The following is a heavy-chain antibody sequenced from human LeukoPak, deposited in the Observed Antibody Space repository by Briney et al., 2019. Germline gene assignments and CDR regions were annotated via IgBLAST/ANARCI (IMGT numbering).Heavy chain of an antibody. Sequence: SETLSLTCTVSDGSTSSSSNYWGWIRQPPGKGLEWIGSIHYSGSTYYNPSLKSRVTISVDTSKNQFSLKLSSVTAADTAVYYCARRGYSSGWYRFDYWGQGTLVTVSS. V-gene: IGHV4-39*01. J-gene: IGHJ4*02. CDR1: DGSTSSSSNY. CDR3: ARRGYSSGWYRFDY. D-gene: IGHD6-19*01. CDR2: IHYSGST.